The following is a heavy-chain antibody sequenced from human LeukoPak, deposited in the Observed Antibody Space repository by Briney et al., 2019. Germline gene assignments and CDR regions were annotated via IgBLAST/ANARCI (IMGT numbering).Heavy chain of an antibody. D-gene: IGHD3-16*01. Sequence: GGSLRLACTASGFTFSSYAMNWVRQAPGKGLEWVSSISSSSSYIYYADSVKGRFTISRDNAKNSLYLQMNSLRAEDTAVYYCARDRGAPPFTYDAFDIWGQGTMVTVSS. CDR1: GFTFSSYA. CDR3: ARDRGAPPFTYDAFDI. V-gene: IGHV3-21*01. J-gene: IGHJ3*02. CDR2: ISSSSSYI.